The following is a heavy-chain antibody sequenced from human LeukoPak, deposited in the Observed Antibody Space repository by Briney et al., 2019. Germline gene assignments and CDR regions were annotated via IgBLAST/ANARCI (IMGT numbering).Heavy chain of an antibody. CDR1: GGTFSSNA. D-gene: IGHD3-3*01. CDR3: ASSWGELWDFWSEGYFQH. Sequence: SVKVSCKASGGTFSSNAISWVRQAPGQGLEWMRRIIPIFGTANYAQKFQGRVTITTDESTSSAYRELSSLRSEDTAVYYCASSWGELWDFWSEGYFQHWGQGTLVTVSS. CDR2: IIPIFGTA. V-gene: IGHV1-69*05. J-gene: IGHJ1*01.